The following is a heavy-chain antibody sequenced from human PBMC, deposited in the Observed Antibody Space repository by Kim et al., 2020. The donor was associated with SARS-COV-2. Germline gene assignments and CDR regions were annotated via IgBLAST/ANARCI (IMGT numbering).Heavy chain of an antibody. D-gene: IGHD7-27*01. CDR1: GFTLSTYM. CDR3: AKDGPNWGSYFDN. J-gene: IGHJ4*02. Sequence: GGSLRLSCAASGFTLSTYMMNWVRQAPGKGLEWVSAIEGSGVSRNYADSVKGRFTISRDNSKNTLYLQMNRLRDEDTAVYYCAKDGPNWGSYFDNWGQGT. CDR2: IEGSGVSR. V-gene: IGHV3-23*01.